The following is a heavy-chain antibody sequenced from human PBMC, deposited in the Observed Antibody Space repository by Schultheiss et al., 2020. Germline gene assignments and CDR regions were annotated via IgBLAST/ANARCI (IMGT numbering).Heavy chain of an antibody. V-gene: IGHV4-34*01. CDR3: ARDSTYSNFDY. J-gene: IGHJ4*01. Sequence: SETLSLTCAVYGGSFSGYYWSWIRQPPGKGLEWIGDINYSGSTNYNPSLKSRVTISVDTSKNQFSLKLSSVTAADTAVYYCARDSTYSNFDYWGQGTLVTVSS. D-gene: IGHD4-11*01. CDR2: INYSGST. CDR1: GGSFSGYY.